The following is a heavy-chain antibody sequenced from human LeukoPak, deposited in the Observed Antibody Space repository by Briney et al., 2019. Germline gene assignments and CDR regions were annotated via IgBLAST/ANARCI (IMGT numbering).Heavy chain of an antibody. J-gene: IGHJ5*02. CDR3: AREQTGGLDL. D-gene: IGHD1-14*01. Sequence: GRSLRLSCAASGFTLSSYGMHWVPQAPGKGLEWVAVIWYGGNNRYFADSVKGRLTISRDNSNNTVFLQMNSLRVEDTAVYCCAREQTGGLDLWGRGTLVTVSS. V-gene: IGHV3-33*01. CDR1: GFTLSSYG. CDR2: IWYGGNNR.